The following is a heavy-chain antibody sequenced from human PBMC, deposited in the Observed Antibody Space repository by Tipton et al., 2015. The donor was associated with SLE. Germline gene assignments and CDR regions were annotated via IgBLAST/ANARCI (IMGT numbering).Heavy chain of an antibody. CDR2: IYYTGST. CDR3: ARRLTGDAGYFDY. Sequence: TLSLTCTVSGGSISSSSYYWGWIRQPPGKGLEWIGYIYYTGSTKYNPSLKSRVTISVDTSKNQFSLKLSSVTAADTAVDYCARRLTGDAGYFDYWGQGTLVTVSS. D-gene: IGHD3-9*01. CDR1: GGSISSSSYY. J-gene: IGHJ4*02. V-gene: IGHV4-61*05.